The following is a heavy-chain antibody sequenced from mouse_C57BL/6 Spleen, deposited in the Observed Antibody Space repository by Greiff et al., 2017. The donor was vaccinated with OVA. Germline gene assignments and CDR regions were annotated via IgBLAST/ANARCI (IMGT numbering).Heavy chain of an antibody. V-gene: IGHV1-82*01. J-gene: IGHJ2*01. D-gene: IGHD1-1*01. Sequence: QVHVKQSGPELVKPGASVKISCKASGYAFSSSWMNWVKQRPGKGLEWIGRIYPGDGDTNYNGKFKGKATLTADKSSSTAYMQLSSLTSEDSAVYFCARGITTVVDFDYWGQGTTLTVSS. CDR1: GYAFSSSW. CDR2: IYPGDGDT. CDR3: ARGITTVVDFDY.